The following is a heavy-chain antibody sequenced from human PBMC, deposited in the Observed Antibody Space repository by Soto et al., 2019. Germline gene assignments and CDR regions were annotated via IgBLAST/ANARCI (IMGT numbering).Heavy chain of an antibody. J-gene: IGHJ5*02. CDR1: GGSMRNDDW. D-gene: IGHD2-2*01. Sequence: QVQLQESGPGLVEPSGILSLTCGVSGGSMRNDDWWSWVRQTPGKGLEWIGEISHYGNTNYNPSLKSRVTMSIDTSKNQFFWKVRSLTAADTAMYYCARNGDCTSGICYVGWFDPWGQGTLVSVSS. CDR2: ISHYGNT. CDR3: ARNGDCTSGICYVGWFDP. V-gene: IGHV4-4*02.